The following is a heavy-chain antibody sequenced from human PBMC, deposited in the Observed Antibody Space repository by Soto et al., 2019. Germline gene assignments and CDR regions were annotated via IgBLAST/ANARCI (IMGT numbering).Heavy chain of an antibody. V-gene: IGHV4-30-2*01. CDR2: IYHSGST. J-gene: IGHJ5*02. CDR3: ARELDYYDSSGYPPSPWFDP. D-gene: IGHD3-22*01. CDR1: GGSISSGGYS. Sequence: SETLSLTCAVSGGSISSGGYSWSWIRQPPGKGLEWIGYIYHSGSTYYNPSLKSRVTISVDRSKNQFSLKLSSVTAADTAVYYCARELDYYDSSGYPPSPWFDPWGQGTLVTVSS.